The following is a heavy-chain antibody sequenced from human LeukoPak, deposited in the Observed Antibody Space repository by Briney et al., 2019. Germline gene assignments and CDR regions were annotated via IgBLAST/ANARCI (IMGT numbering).Heavy chain of an antibody. J-gene: IGHJ6*04. CDR3: ARDNRSYYYYYYGMDV. V-gene: IGHV4-4*02. CDR2: IYHSGST. CDR1: GGSISSSNW. Sequence: SETLSLTCAVSGGSISSSNWWSWVRQPPGKGLEWIGEIYHSGSTNYNPSLKSRVTISVDKSKNQFSLKLSSVTAADTAVYYCARDNRSYYYYYYGMDVWGKGTTATASS.